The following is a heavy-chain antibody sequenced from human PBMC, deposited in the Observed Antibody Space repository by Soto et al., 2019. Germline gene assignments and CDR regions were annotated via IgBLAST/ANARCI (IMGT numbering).Heavy chain of an antibody. J-gene: IGHJ5*02. CDR3: AWLPFFWGWFDP. CDR2: ISGSGRTI. D-gene: IGHD3-16*01. Sequence: GGSLRLSCAASEIVFSDYMMWVRQAPGKGLEWLSYISGSGRTIYSADSVKGRFTISRDNATNSLYLQMNNVRTEDTAVYYCAWLPFFWGWFDPWGQGTLVTVSS. CDR1: EIVFSDY. V-gene: IGHV3-11*01.